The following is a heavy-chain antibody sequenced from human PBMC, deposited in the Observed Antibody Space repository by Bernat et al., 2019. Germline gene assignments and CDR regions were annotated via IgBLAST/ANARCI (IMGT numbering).Heavy chain of an antibody. D-gene: IGHD3-10*01. CDR1: GFTFSSYW. V-gene: IGHV3-7*04. J-gene: IGHJ5*02. CDR2: IKQDGSEK. CDR3: AREVVRGVIGWFDP. Sequence: EVQLVESGGGLVQPGGSLRLSCAASGFTFSSYWMSWVRQAPGKGLEWVANIKQDGSEKYYVDSVKGRFTISRDNAKNSLYLQMNSLGAEDTAVYYCAREVVRGVIGWFDPWGQGTLVTVSS.